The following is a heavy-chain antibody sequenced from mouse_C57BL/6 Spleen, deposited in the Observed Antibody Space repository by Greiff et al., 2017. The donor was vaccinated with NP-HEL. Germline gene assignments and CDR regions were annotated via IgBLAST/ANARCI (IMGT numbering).Heavy chain of an antibody. V-gene: IGHV6-3*01. CDR3: TLITTVVAEAY. Sequence: EVKLVESGGGLVQPGGSMKLSCVASGFTFSNYWMNWVRQSPEKGLEWVAQIRLKSDNYATHYAESVKGRFTISRDDSKSSVYLQMNNLRAEDTGIYYCTLITTVVAEAYWGQGTLVTVSA. J-gene: IGHJ3*01. CDR1: GFTFSNYW. D-gene: IGHD1-1*01. CDR2: IRLKSDNYAT.